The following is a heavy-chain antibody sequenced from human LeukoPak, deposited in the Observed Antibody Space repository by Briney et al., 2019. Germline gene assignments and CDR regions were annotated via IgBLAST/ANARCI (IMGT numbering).Heavy chain of an antibody. CDR1: GGSISSGRNY. J-gene: IGHJ5*02. CDR3: ARVRSDKSIDP. Sequence: SETLSLTCTVSGGSISSGRNYWSWIRQPAGKGLEWIGRIWTSGSANYNPSLRSRVTISVDKSKNQFSLKLHSVTAADTAVYYCARVRSDKSIDPWGQGTLVTVSS. V-gene: IGHV4-61*02. CDR2: IWTSGSA.